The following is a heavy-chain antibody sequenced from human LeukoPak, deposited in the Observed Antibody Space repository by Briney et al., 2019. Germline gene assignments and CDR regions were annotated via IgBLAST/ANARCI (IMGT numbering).Heavy chain of an antibody. Sequence: SETLSPTCTVSGGSISSSSYYWGWIRQPPGKGLEWIGSIYYSGSTYYNPSLKSRVTISVDTSKNQFSLKLSSVTAADTAVYYCARGGKFRGATPSYCSSTSCPRWFDPWGQGTLVTVSS. V-gene: IGHV4-39*07. CDR3: ARGGKFRGATPSYCSSTSCPRWFDP. CDR1: GGSISSSSYY. D-gene: IGHD2-2*01. J-gene: IGHJ5*02. CDR2: IYYSGST.